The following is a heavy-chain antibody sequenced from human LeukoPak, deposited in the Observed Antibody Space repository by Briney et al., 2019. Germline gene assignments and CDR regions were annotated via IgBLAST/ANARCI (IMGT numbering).Heavy chain of an antibody. Sequence: PGGSLRLSCAASGLTFSSYGMHWVRQAPGKGLEWVAVISYDGNNKYYADSVKGRFTISRDNSKSTLCLQMNSLRAEDTAIYYCANTGNSRGAYWGQGTLVTVSS. V-gene: IGHV3-30*18. CDR1: GLTFSSYG. CDR2: ISYDGNNK. CDR3: ANTGNSRGAY. J-gene: IGHJ4*02. D-gene: IGHD2/OR15-2a*01.